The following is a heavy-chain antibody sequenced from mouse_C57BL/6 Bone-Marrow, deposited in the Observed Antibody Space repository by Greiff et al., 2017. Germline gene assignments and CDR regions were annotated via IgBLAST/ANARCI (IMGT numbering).Heavy chain of an antibody. V-gene: IGHV1-64*01. CDR2: IHPNSGST. CDR3: ARSTMVRTALWWYFDV. CDR1: GYTFTSYW. J-gene: IGHJ1*03. D-gene: IGHD2-2*01. Sequence: QVQLQQPGAELVKPGASVKLSCKASGYTFTSYWMHWVKQRPGQGLEWIGMIHPNSGSTNYNEKFKSKATLTVDKSSSTAYMQLSSLTSEDSAVYYCARSTMVRTALWWYFDVWGTGTTVTVSS.